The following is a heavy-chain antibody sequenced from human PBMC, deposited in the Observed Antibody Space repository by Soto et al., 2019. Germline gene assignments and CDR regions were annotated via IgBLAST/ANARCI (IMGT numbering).Heavy chain of an antibody. CDR1: GGSIRSYC. CDR3: AGGGSIVVATRRLMDV. Sequence: QVQLQESGPTLVKPSETLSLTCTVSGGSIRSYCWTWIRQPPGEGLEWIGCICNSGTTNYNPSLKSRVAXXXXXXXXXXXXXXXXXXXXDTXFYYCAGGGSIVVATRRLMDVWGKGTTVTVSS. D-gene: IGHD3-22*01. J-gene: IGHJ6*03. CDR2: ICNSGTT. V-gene: IGHV4-4*08.